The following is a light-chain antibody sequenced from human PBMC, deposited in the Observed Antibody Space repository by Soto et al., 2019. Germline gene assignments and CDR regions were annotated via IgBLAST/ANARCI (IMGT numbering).Light chain of an antibody. CDR1: QSVSID. J-gene: IGKJ4*01. CDR3: QQSYTTPLT. CDR2: GTS. V-gene: IGKV3-15*01. Sequence: EIVMTQSPATVPVSQGERVTLSCRASQSVSIDLAWYQQKPGQAPRLLIYGTSARATGIPATFSGSGSGTEFTLTITGLQPEDFATYYCQQSYTTPLTFGGGTKVDIK.